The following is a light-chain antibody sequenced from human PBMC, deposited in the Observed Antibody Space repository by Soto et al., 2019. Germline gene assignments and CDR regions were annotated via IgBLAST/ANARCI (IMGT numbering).Light chain of an antibody. V-gene: IGKV4-1*01. CDR2: WAS. Sequence: DIVMTQSPDSLAVSLGERATVNCKASQSVLHSSNNKNYLNWYQQKPGQPPKLLIYWASTRASGVPDRFSGSGSGTDFTLTISSLQAEDVAVYYCQHSDAPPYTFGQGTKVEIK. CDR3: QHSDAPPYT. J-gene: IGKJ2*01. CDR1: QSVLHSSNNKNY.